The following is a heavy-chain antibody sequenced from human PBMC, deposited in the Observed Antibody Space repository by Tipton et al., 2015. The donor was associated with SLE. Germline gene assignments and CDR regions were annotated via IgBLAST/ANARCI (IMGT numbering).Heavy chain of an antibody. CDR3: ARKVNGQRWLQWGAFDI. CDR1: GGSINNYF. D-gene: IGHD5-24*01. V-gene: IGHV4-59*08. J-gene: IGHJ3*02. CDR2: ISNSGSS. Sequence: TLSLTCTVSGGSINNYFWNWLRQPPGKGLGLEWIGYISNSGSSSYNPSLRSRGYISIDTSKNQFSLKLSSVTAADTAVYYCARKVNGQRWLQWGAFDIWGQGTMVTVSS.